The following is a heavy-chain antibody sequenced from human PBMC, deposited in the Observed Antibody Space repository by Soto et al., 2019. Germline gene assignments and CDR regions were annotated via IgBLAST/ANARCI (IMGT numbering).Heavy chain of an antibody. Sequence: GGSLRLSCAASGFTFSSYEMNWVRQAPGKGLEWVSYISSSGSTIYYADSVKGRFTISRDNAKNSLYLQMNSLRAEDTAVYYCARDQADYYYGMDVWGQGTTVTVSS. J-gene: IGHJ6*02. V-gene: IGHV3-48*03. CDR2: ISSSGSTI. CDR3: ARDQADYYYGMDV. CDR1: GFTFSSYE. D-gene: IGHD6-19*01.